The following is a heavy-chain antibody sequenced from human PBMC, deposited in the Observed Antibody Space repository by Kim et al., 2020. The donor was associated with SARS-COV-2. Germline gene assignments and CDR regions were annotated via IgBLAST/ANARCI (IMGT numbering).Heavy chain of an antibody. V-gene: IGHV3-33*05. CDR1: GFTFSSYG. Sequence: GGSLRLSCAASGFTFSSYGMHWVRQAPGKGLEWVAVISYDGSNKYYADSVKGRFTISRDNSKNTLYLQMNSLRAEDTAVYYCARDLRYFDWDGMDVWDQG. D-gene: IGHD3-9*01. J-gene: IGHJ6*02. CDR2: ISYDGSNK. CDR3: ARDLRYFDWDGMDV.